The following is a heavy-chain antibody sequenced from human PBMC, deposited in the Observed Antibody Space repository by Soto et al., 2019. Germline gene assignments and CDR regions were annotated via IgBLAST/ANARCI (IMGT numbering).Heavy chain of an antibody. V-gene: IGHV1-3*01. CDR1: GYTFTSYA. CDR3: ARERYPESYWPAYYYYRMHV. Sequence: ASVKVSCNASGYTFTSYAMHWVRQAPGQRLEWMGWINAGNGNTKYSQKFQGRVTIARDTSASTAYMELSSLRSEDTAVYYCARERYPESYWPAYYYYRMHVWRPGTTATAS. D-gene: IGHD1-26*01. CDR2: INAGNGNT. J-gene: IGHJ6*02.